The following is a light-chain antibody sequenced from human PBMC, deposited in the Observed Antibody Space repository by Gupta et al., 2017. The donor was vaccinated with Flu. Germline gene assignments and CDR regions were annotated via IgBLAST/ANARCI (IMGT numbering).Light chain of an antibody. CDR3: QKGHTENPPLT. CDR1: QSASKKY. Sequence: LSLSPGETATLSWRASQSASKKYLAWYKKKAGQAPRLLIYGAYNRAAGIKDRFRGSGDGTDFTLTITRWEPEVIEVYYSQKGHTENPPLTSGGATKVDVK. CDR2: GAY. J-gene: IGKJ4*01. V-gene: IGKV3-20*01.